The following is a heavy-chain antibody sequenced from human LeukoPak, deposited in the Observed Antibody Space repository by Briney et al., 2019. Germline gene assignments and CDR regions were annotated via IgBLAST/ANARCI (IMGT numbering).Heavy chain of an antibody. Sequence: PSETLSLTCTVSGGSISSYYWSWIREPAGQGLEWIGRIYTSGSTNYNPSLKSRVTISVDKSKNQFSLKLGSVTAADTAVYYCARGYDSSGYPWAFDIWGQGTMVTVSS. CDR2: IYTSGST. J-gene: IGHJ3*02. CDR1: GGSISSYY. CDR3: ARGYDSSGYPWAFDI. D-gene: IGHD3-22*01. V-gene: IGHV4-4*07.